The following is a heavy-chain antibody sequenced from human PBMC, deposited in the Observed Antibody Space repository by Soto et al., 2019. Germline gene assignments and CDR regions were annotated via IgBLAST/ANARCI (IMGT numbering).Heavy chain of an antibody. J-gene: IGHJ3*02. CDR3: AKGYDSSGAPNDAFDI. Sequence: PGGSLRLSCAASGVTFSSYAMSWVRQAPGKGLEWVSAISGSGGSTYYADSVKGRFTISRDNSKNTLYLQMNSLRAEDTAVYYSAKGYDSSGAPNDAFDIWGQGTMVT. CDR2: ISGSGGST. CDR1: GVTFSSYA. V-gene: IGHV3-23*01. D-gene: IGHD3-22*01.